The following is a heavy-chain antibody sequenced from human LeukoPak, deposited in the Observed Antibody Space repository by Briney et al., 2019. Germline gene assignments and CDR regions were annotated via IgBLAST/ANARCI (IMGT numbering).Heavy chain of an antibody. V-gene: IGHV4-39*07. Sequence: SETLSLTCTVSGDSISSSKYYWGWIRQPSGKGLEWIVSIYHSGSTYYNPSLKSRVTISVDTSKNQFSLKLSSVTAADTAVYYCARESGPYYDFWSGYSNQIRIGYYMDVWGKGTTVTVSS. D-gene: IGHD3-3*01. CDR3: ARESGPYYDFWSGYSNQIRIGYYMDV. J-gene: IGHJ6*03. CDR2: IYHSGST. CDR1: GDSISSSKYY.